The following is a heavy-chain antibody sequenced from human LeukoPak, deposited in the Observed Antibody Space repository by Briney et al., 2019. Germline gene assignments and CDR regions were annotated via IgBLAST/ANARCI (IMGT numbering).Heavy chain of an antibody. CDR1: GGTYSSYA. V-gene: IGHV1-69*05. J-gene: IGHJ1*01. CDR3: ARGVALGDCSSTSCFTTYFQH. CDR2: IIPIFGTA. D-gene: IGHD2-2*01. Sequence: SVKVSCKASGGTYSSYAISWVRQAPGQGLEWVGGIIPIFGTANYAQKFQGRVTITTDESTSTAYMELSSLRSEDTAVYYCARGVALGDCSSTSCFTTYFQHWGQGTLVTVSS.